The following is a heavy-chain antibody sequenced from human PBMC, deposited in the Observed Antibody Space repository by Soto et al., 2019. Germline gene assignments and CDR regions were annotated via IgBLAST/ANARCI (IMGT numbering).Heavy chain of an antibody. CDR3: EKAMGLVGATGVDY. V-gene: IGHV3-23*01. Sequence: PGGSLRLSCAAPVFSVSSFVMSWFRQAPGKGREGVEGISSSGGRTDDANSVQGRFTISRDNSKNTVYLQMNNLRVEDTADYYFEKAMGLVGATGVDYWGQGTLVTVSS. CDR2: ISSSGGRT. CDR1: VFSVSSFV. D-gene: IGHD1-26*01. J-gene: IGHJ4*02.